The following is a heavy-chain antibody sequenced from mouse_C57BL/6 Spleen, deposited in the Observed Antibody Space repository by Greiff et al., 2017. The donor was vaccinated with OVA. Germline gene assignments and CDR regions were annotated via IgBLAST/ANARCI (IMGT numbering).Heavy chain of an antibody. V-gene: IGHV1-81*01. D-gene: IGHD4-1*02. CDR3: ATTGTYFDV. Sequence: QVQLKESGAELARPGASVKLSCKASGYTFTSYGISWVKQRTGQGLEWIGEIYPRSGNTYYNEKFKGKATLTADKSSSTAYMELRSLTSEDSAVYFCATTGTYFDVWGTGTTVTVSS. J-gene: IGHJ1*03. CDR1: GYTFTSYG. CDR2: IYPRSGNT.